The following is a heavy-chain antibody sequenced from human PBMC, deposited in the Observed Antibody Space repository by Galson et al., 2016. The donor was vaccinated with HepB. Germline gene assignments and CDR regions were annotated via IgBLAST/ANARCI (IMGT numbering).Heavy chain of an antibody. J-gene: IGHJ3*02. CDR2: IDKRGTAT. Sequence: SLRLSCAASGFTFNDYYMSWIRQAPGKGPEWLSDIDKRGTATYYLDSVKGRFTMSRDNAKNSLYLQINSLRAEDTAVYYCATASWYTFDTWGQGTMVTVSS. D-gene: IGHD1-1*01. CDR1: GFTFNDYY. CDR3: ATASWYTFDT. V-gene: IGHV3-11*01.